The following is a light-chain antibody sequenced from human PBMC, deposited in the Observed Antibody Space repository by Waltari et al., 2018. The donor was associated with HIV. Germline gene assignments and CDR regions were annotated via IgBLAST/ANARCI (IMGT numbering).Light chain of an antibody. CDR3: QTWGSGIRL. CDR2: LKSDGSH. Sequence: QVVLTQSPSASPSLGASLTLTFPLSSGPCPYVVAWLHHLPGQRPPYFMTLKSDGSHARTDVIPDRFSGSGSGTERHLTISDLQVEDEADYYCQTWGSGIRLFGGGTRLTVL. V-gene: IGLV4-69*01. CDR1: SGPCPYV. J-gene: IGLJ3*02.